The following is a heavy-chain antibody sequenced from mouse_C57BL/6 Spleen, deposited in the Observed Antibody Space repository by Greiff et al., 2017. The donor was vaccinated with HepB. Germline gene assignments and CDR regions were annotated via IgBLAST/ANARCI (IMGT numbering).Heavy chain of an antibody. CDR2: IDPEDGET. CDR1: GFNIKDYY. CDR3: ARVLLYGSSYGGFAY. D-gene: IGHD1-1*01. Sequence: EVKLMESGAELVKPGASVKLSCTASGFNIKDYYMHWVKQRTEQGLEWIGRIDPEDGETKYAPKFQGKATITADTSSNTAYLQLSSLTSEDTAVYYCARVLLYGSSYGGFAYWGQGTLVTVSA. J-gene: IGHJ3*01. V-gene: IGHV14-2*01.